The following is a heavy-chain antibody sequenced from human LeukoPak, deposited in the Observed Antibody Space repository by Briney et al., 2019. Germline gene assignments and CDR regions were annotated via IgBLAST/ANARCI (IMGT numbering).Heavy chain of an antibody. Sequence: GGALRLSCAASGLTFRTSQMNWVRQAPGKGLEWVSSISSSSSYIYYADSVKGRFTISRDNAKNSLYLQMNSLRAEDTAVYYCARDQSPAVRGEILYYYYYGMDVWGQGTTVTVSS. J-gene: IGHJ6*02. CDR3: ARDQSPAVRGEILYYYYYGMDV. D-gene: IGHD3-10*01. CDR2: ISSSSSYI. CDR1: GLTFRTSQ. V-gene: IGHV3-21*01.